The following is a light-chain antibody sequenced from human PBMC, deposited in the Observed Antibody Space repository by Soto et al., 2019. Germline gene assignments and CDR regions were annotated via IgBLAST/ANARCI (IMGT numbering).Light chain of an antibody. V-gene: IGLV6-57*02. J-gene: IGLJ2*01. CDR2: EDN. Sequence: NFMLTQPHYVSESPGKTVTISCTGSSGSIASNYVQWYQQRPGSPPTTVIYEDNQRPSGVPDRFSGSIDSSSNSASLTISGLQTEDEADYYCQSYDSSFVIFGGGTKLTVL. CDR1: SGSIASNY. CDR3: QSYDSSFVI.